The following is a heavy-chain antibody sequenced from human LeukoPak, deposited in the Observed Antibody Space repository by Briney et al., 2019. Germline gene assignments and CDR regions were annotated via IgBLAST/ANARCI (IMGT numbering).Heavy chain of an antibody. D-gene: IGHD6-13*01. Sequence: SETLSLTXAVYGGSFSGHYWSWIRQFTGKGLEWIGEVNRSGSANYNPSLKSRVTISADTSKNQFSLELSSVTAADTAVYFCARAARAGDKRFDYWGQGTLVTVSS. CDR3: ARAARAGDKRFDY. V-gene: IGHV4-34*01. CDR1: GGSFSGHY. CDR2: VNRSGSA. J-gene: IGHJ4*02.